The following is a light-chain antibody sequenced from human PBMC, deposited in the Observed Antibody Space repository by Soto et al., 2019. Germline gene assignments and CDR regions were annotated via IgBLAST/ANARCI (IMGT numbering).Light chain of an antibody. CDR3: QHYVTWPLT. Sequence: EIVMTQSPATLSVSPGGRATLSCRASQTVSSNLAWYQQKPGQAPRLLIYVASTRATGIPARFSGSGSGTEFTLSISSLQTQDFAIYYCQHYVTWPLTFGGGTRVENK. CDR2: VAS. J-gene: IGKJ4*01. CDR1: QTVSSN. V-gene: IGKV3-15*01.